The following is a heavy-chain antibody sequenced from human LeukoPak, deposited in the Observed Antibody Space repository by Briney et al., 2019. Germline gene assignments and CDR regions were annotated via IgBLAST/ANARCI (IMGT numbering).Heavy chain of an antibody. CDR2: ITACGTAM. CDR1: GFTFSSYS. J-gene: IGHJ4*02. D-gene: IGHD1-26*01. V-gene: IGHV3-48*02. Sequence: GGSLRLSCAASGFTFSSYSMNWVRQAPGKGLEWVSHITACGTAMFYADSVKGRFTISRDNAKNSLYLQMDSLRDEDTAVYYCASSGSYRFDYWGQGTLVTVSS. CDR3: ASSGSYRFDY.